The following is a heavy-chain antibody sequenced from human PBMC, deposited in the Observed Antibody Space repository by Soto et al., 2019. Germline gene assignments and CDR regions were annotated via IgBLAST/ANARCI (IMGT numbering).Heavy chain of an antibody. D-gene: IGHD2-15*01. CDR2: IHAGNGNT. CDR3: ARGVAFLDY. CDR1: GYTFTSYA. V-gene: IGHV1-3*01. J-gene: IGHJ4*02. Sequence: GPSVKVSCKASGYTFTSYAIHWVRQAPGQGLEWMGWIHAGNGNTKYSQSFQGRVTISRDTSATTAYMELNSLRSEDTAVYYCARGVAFLDYWGQGTLVTVSS.